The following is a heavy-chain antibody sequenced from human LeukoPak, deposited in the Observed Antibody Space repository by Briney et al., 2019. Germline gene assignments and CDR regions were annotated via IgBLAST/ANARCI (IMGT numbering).Heavy chain of an antibody. CDR2: IYTSGST. CDR1: GGSISSYY. Sequence: SETLSLTCTVSGGSISSYYWSWIRQAAGKGLEWIGRIYTSGSTNYNPSLKSRVTMSVDTSKNQFSLKLSSVTAADTAVYYCARDSDGGWAYYFDYWGQGTLVTVSS. V-gene: IGHV4-4*07. CDR3: ARDSDGGWAYYFDY. J-gene: IGHJ4*02. D-gene: IGHD6-19*01.